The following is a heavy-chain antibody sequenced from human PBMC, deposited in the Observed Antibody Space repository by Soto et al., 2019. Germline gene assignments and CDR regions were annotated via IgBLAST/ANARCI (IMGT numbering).Heavy chain of an antibody. CDR3: ASAAVTGTAGLDF. CDR1: GGSFSGYY. CDR2: INHSGST. V-gene: IGHV4-34*10. J-gene: IGHJ4*02. Sequence: SETLSLTCAVYGGSFSGYYWSWIRQPPGKGLEWIGEINHSGSTNYNPSLKSRVTMTRDTSISQAYMELSRLTSDDTAVYYCASAAVTGTAGLDFWGQGTQVTVSS. D-gene: IGHD6-19*01.